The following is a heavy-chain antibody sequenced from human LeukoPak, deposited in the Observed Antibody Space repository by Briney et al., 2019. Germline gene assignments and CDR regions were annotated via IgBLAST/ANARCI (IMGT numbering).Heavy chain of an antibody. Sequence: PGGSLRLSCAASGFSFTNFWMSWVRQAPGKGLEWVANIKQDGSEKYYVDSVKGRFTISRDNAKNSLYLQMNSLRAEDTAVYYCATRGIAAAARLVDYWGQGTLVTVSS. CDR1: GFSFTNFW. V-gene: IGHV3-7*01. CDR3: ATRGIAAAARLVDY. CDR2: IKQDGSEK. J-gene: IGHJ4*02. D-gene: IGHD6-13*01.